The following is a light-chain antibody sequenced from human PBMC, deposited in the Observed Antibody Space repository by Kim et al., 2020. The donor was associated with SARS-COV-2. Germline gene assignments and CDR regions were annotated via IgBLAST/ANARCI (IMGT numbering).Light chain of an antibody. CDR2: AAS. J-gene: IGKJ1*01. CDR1: QNISSY. CDR3: QQSYSTPWT. Sequence: ESVGDRVTIACRASQNISSYLNLYQQKPGKAPKLLMYAASILQSGVPSRFSGSRSWTDFTLTISSLQPEDFATYYCQQSYSTPWTFGQGTKVEIK. V-gene: IGKV1-39*01.